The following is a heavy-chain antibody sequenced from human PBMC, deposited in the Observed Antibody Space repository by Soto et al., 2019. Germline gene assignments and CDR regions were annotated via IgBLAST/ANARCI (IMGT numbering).Heavy chain of an antibody. CDR3: AKLWGYYFES. J-gene: IGHJ4*02. D-gene: IGHD2-21*01. CDR1: GFSVDNNY. Sequence: GGSLRLSCAASGFSVDNNYMTWVRQTPGRRPEWVAVIYTRGSTHYADFATGRFTFSRDNSKNTLYLQMNSLRPEDTAVYYCAKLWGYYFESWGPGTLVTVSS. CDR2: IYTRGST. V-gene: IGHV3-53*01.